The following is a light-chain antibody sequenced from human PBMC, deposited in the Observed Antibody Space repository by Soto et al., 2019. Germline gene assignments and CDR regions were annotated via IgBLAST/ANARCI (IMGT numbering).Light chain of an antibody. J-gene: IGKJ4*01. Sequence: EVVMRQSPATLSDSPGEGATLSCRASQGIGDTLAWYQHKPGQTPRLLIYDTSNRATGVPTRFSGSRSGAEFTLTIISLQSEDCAVYYRQPYNKRRLTCGGGTKVEIK. CDR1: QGIGDT. CDR3: QPYNKRRLT. CDR2: DTS. V-gene: IGKV3-15*01.